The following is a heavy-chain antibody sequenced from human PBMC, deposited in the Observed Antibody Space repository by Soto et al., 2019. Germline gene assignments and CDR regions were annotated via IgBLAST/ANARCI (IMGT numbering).Heavy chain of an antibody. CDR3: ARQKQLGGVGGMDV. Sequence: PVESLTISCKVSGYSFTSYWIVWVLQMPGKGLEWMGIIYPGDSDTRYSPSFQGQVTISADKSISTAYLQWSSLKASDTAMYYCARQKQLGGVGGMDVWGQGTTVTVSS. J-gene: IGHJ6*01. CDR2: IYPGDSDT. V-gene: IGHV5-51*01. CDR1: GYSFTSYW. D-gene: IGHD6-6*01.